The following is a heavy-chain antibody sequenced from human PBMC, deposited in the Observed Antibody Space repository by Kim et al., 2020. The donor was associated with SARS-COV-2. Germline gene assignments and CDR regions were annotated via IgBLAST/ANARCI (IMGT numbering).Heavy chain of an antibody. CDR2: IKQDGSEK. Sequence: GGSLRLSCAASGFTFSSYWMSWVRQAPGKGLEWVANIKQDGSEKYYVDSVKGRVTISRDNAKNSLYLQMNSLRAEDTAVYYCARVGYCSSTSCYAGGYYYYYGMDVWGQGTTVTVSS. CDR3: ARVGYCSSTSCYAGGYYYYYGMDV. CDR1: GFTFSSYW. V-gene: IGHV3-7*01. D-gene: IGHD2-2*01. J-gene: IGHJ6*02.